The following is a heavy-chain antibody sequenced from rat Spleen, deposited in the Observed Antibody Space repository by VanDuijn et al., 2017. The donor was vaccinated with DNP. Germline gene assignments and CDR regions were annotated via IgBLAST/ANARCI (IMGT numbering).Heavy chain of an antibody. V-gene: IGHV5-22*01. CDR1: GFTFSNYD. CDR3: ARHYGGYLYFFDY. D-gene: IGHD1-11*01. CDR2: IIYDGTST. J-gene: IGHJ2*01. Sequence: EVQLVESGGGLVQSGRSLKLSCAASGFTFSNYDMAWVRQAPKKGLEWVASIIYDGTSTYYGDSVKGRFTISRDNAKSTLYLQMNSLRSEDTATYYCARHYGGYLYFFDYWGHGVMVTVSS.